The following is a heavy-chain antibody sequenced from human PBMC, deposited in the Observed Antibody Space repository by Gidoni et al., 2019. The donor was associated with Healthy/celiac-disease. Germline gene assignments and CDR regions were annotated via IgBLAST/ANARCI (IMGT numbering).Heavy chain of an antibody. Sequence: QVQLVESGGGVVQPGRSLRLSCAASGFTFSSYGMHWVRQAPGKGLEWVAVISYDGSNKYYADSVKGRFTISRDNSKNTLYLQMNSLRAEDTAVYYCAKGLRLLLWFGELIDYWGQGTLVTVSS. CDR2: ISYDGSNK. CDR1: GFTFSSYG. V-gene: IGHV3-30*18. J-gene: IGHJ4*02. CDR3: AKGLRLLLWFGELIDY. D-gene: IGHD3-10*01.